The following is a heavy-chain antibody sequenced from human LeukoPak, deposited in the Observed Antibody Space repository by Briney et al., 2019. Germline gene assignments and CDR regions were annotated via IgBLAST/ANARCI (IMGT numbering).Heavy chain of an antibody. Sequence: SETLSLTCTVSSGSISTSSYCWGWIRQPPGKGLEWLGSISYSGTTYYNPSSKSQVAISVDTSNNPFSLRLTSVTAADTAVYFCARHPSSAWHADYWGHGTLVTVSS. CDR3: ARHPSSAWHADY. D-gene: IGHD6-25*01. V-gene: IGHV4-39*01. CDR2: ISYSGTT. J-gene: IGHJ4*01. CDR1: SGSISTSSYC.